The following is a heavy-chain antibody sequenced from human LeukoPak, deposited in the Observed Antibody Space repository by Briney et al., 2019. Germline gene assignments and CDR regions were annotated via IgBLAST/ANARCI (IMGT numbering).Heavy chain of an antibody. CDR3: ARDSKYSSSSGLHDY. CDR1: GFTFSSYE. V-gene: IGHV3-48*03. J-gene: IGHJ4*02. D-gene: IGHD6-6*01. CDR2: ISSSGSTI. Sequence: GGSLRLSCAASGFTFSSYEMNWVRQAPGKGLEWVSYISSSGSTIYYADSVKGRFTISRDNAKNSLYLQMNSLRAEDTAVYYCARDSKYSSSSGLHDYWGQGTLFTLSS.